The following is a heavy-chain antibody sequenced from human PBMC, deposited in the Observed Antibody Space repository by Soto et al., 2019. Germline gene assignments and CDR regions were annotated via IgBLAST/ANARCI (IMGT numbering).Heavy chain of an antibody. V-gene: IGHV4-61*01. Sequence: PSETLSLTCTVSGGSVSSGSYYWSWIRQPPGKGLEWIGYIYYSGSTNYNPSLKSRVTISVDTSKNQFSLKLSSVTAADTAVYYCASWIAAAGTGNWFDPWGQGTLVTVSS. D-gene: IGHD6-13*01. CDR1: GGSVSSGSYY. CDR3: ASWIAAAGTGNWFDP. CDR2: IYYSGST. J-gene: IGHJ5*02.